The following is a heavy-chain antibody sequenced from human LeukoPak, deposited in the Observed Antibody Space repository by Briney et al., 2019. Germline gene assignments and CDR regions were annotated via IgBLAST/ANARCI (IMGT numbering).Heavy chain of an antibody. D-gene: IGHD2-2*01. CDR3: ARGVVPAADDAFDI. J-gene: IGHJ3*02. Sequence: RGESLKISCKGSGYSFTSYWIAWVRQMPGEGLEWMGIIYPGDSDTRYSPSFQGQVTISADKSISTAHLQWSSLKASDTAMYYCARGVVPAADDAFDIWGQGTMVTVSS. CDR1: GYSFTSYW. CDR2: IYPGDSDT. V-gene: IGHV5-51*01.